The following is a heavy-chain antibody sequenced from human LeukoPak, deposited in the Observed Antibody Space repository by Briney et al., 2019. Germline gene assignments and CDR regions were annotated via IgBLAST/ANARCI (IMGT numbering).Heavy chain of an antibody. V-gene: IGHV3-30-3*01. CDR2: ISYDGSNK. D-gene: IGHD4-4*01. CDR3: ARARLQRTYYFDY. Sequence: GGSLRLSCAASGFTFSSYAMHWVRQAPGKGLEWVAVISYDGSNKYYADSVKGRFTISRDNSKNTLHLQMNSLRAEDTAVYYCARARLQRTYYFDYWGQGTLVTVSS. CDR1: GFTFSSYA. J-gene: IGHJ4*02.